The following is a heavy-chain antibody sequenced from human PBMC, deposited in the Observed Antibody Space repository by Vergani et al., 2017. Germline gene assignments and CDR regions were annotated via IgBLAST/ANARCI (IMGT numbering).Heavy chain of an antibody. J-gene: IGHJ4*02. V-gene: IGHV4-34*01. CDR2: INHSGST. Sequence: VQLVESGGGLVQPGRSLRLSCTASGFTFGDYAMSWIRQPPGKGLEWIEEINHSGSTNYNPSLKSRVTISVDTSKNQFSLKLSSVTAADTAVYYCARVSWSSPPLPFDYWGQGTLVTVSS. CDR3: ARVSWSSPPLPFDY. D-gene: IGHD2-8*02. CDR1: GFTFGDYA.